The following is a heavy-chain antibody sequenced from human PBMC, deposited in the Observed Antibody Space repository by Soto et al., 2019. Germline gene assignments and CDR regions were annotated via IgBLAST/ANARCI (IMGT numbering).Heavy chain of an antibody. Sequence: QVQLVQSGTEVKKPGASVKVSCKASGYTFSSYGISWVRQAPGQGLEWMGWISGYNGNTKYAQKLQGRVTMTTDTSTSTAYAELRSLRSDDTAVYYCARGSRLFGVVIFQHYDMDVWGQGTTVTVSS. D-gene: IGHD3-3*01. CDR1: GYTFSSYG. V-gene: IGHV1-18*01. CDR2: ISGYNGNT. CDR3: ARGSRLFGVVIFQHYDMDV. J-gene: IGHJ6*02.